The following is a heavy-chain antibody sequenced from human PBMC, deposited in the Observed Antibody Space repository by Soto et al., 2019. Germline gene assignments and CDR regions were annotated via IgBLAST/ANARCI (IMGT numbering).Heavy chain of an antibody. J-gene: IGHJ5*01. D-gene: IGHD6-6*01. V-gene: IGHV1-46*01. Sequence: QVRLVQSGTEVKKPGASVKVSCKATGYPFTSYSFNWVRQAPGQGLELMGMLNPSDGTTTYTQKFQGRVTMTRDTSTRTVYMDLTSLTSEDTAIYYCARGQLVLDSRGQGTLVTVSS. CDR3: ARGQLVLDS. CDR2: LNPSDGTT. CDR1: GYPFTSYS.